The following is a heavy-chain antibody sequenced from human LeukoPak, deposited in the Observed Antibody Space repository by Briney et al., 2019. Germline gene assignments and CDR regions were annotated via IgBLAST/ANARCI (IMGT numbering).Heavy chain of an antibody. V-gene: IGHV1-46*01. CDR2: INPSGGST. J-gene: IGHJ4*02. CDR1: GYTFSRYA. Sequence: GASVKVSCKASGYTFSRYAMIWVRQAPGQGLEWMGIINPSGGSTSYAQKFQGRVTMTRDMSTSTVYMELSSLRSEDTAVYYCARTNYYDSSGYSGNFDYWGQGTLVTVSS. CDR3: ARTNYYDSSGYSGNFDY. D-gene: IGHD3-22*01.